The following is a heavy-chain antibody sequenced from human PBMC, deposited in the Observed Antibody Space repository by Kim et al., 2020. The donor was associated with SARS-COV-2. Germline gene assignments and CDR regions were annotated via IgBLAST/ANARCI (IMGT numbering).Heavy chain of an antibody. D-gene: IGHD4-17*01. Sequence: SVKVSCKASGGTFSSYAISWVRQAPGQGLEWMGRIIPILGIANYAQKFQGRVTITADKSTSTAYMELSSLRSEDTAVYYCAREGALRQTTTDYWGQGTLVTVSS. CDR2: IIPILGIA. J-gene: IGHJ4*02. V-gene: IGHV1-69*04. CDR3: AREGALRQTTTDY. CDR1: GGTFSSYA.